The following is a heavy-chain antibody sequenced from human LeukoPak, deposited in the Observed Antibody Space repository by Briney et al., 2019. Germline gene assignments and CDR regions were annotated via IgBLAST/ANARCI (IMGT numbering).Heavy chain of an antibody. J-gene: IGHJ6*03. D-gene: IGHD2-8*02. CDR1: RFTFSNYA. V-gene: IGHV4-34*01. CDR2: INHSGST. Sequence: PGGSLRLSCAASRFTFSNYAMSWVRQPPGKGLEWIGEINHSGSTNYNPSLKSRVTISVDTSKNQFSLKLSSVTAADTAVYYCARGGFTVAYYYMDVWGKGTTVTVSS. CDR3: ARGGFTVAYYYMDV.